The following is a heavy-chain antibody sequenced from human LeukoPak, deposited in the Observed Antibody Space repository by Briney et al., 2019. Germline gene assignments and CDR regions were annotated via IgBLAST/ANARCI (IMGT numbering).Heavy chain of an antibody. D-gene: IGHD2-8*02. V-gene: IGHV3-23*01. CDR3: AKLGGKPFTETSVSGGGY. CDR2: MSGSGSGSGGNT. CDR1: GFSFSNYA. J-gene: IGHJ4*02. Sequence: GGSPRLSCAASGFSFSNYAMSWVRQAPGKGLEWVSAMSGSGSGSGGNTFYADFVKGRFTISRDNSKNTLYLHMNSLRAEDTAVYYCAKLGGKPFTETSVSGGGYWGQGTLVTVSS.